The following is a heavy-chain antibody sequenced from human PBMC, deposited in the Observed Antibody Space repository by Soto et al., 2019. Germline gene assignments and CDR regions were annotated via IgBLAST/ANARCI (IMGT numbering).Heavy chain of an antibody. D-gene: IGHD6-19*01. CDR1: GFTFSSYA. J-gene: IGHJ4*02. Sequence: SLRLSCAASGFTFSSYAMHWVRQAPCKGLEWVAVISYDGSNKYYADSVKGRFTISRDNSKNTLYLQMNSLRAEDTAVYYCAREGQWLASDYWGKGNMVIVSS. V-gene: IGHV3-30-3*01. CDR3: AREGQWLASDY. CDR2: ISYDGSNK.